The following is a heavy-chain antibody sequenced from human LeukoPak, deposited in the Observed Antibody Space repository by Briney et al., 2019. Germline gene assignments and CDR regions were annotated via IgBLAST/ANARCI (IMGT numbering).Heavy chain of an antibody. J-gene: IGHJ4*02. CDR1: GFTFSNYE. Sequence: GGSLRLSCAASGFTFSNYEMNWVRQAPGKGLEWVSYIRSSGSTIYYSDSVKGRFTISRDNAKNSLYLQMTSLRAEDTAVYYCAREGVTAPGDYWGQGTLVTVSS. CDR2: IRSSGSTI. D-gene: IGHD2-21*02. CDR3: AREGVTAPGDY. V-gene: IGHV3-48*03.